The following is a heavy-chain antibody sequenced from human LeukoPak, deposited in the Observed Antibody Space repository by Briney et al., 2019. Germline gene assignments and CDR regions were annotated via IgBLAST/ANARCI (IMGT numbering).Heavy chain of an antibody. CDR3: AGEGARVVMTAMYYFDF. D-gene: IGHD2-21*02. CDR2: ISYDGSDK. V-gene: IGHV3-30*04. CDR1: GFTFSSYA. J-gene: IGHJ4*02. Sequence: GGSLRLSCAASGFTFSSYALHWVRQAPGKGLEWVAIISYDGSDKYYADSVKGRFTISRDNSKNTLYLQMNSLRAEDTAVYYCAGEGARVVMTAMYYFDFWGQGTLVTVSS.